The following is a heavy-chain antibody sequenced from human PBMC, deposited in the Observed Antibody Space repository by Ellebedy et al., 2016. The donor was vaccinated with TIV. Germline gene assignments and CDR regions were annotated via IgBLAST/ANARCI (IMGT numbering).Heavy chain of an antibody. J-gene: IGHJ4*02. CDR2: IRSSSNTM. Sequence: PGGSLRLSCAASGFTFSSDSMNWVRQAPGKGLEWVSYIRSSSNTMYYADSVKGRFTISRDNAKNSLYLQMNSLKDEDTAVYYCARDHTHVVVVAATPYFDYWGQGTLVTVSS. V-gene: IGHV3-48*02. CDR3: ARDHTHVVVVAATPYFDY. CDR1: GFTFSSDS. D-gene: IGHD2-15*01.